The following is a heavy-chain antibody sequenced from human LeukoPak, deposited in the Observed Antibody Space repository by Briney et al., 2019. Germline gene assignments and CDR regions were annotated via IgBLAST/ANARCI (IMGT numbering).Heavy chain of an antibody. CDR1: GFTFSDYY. D-gene: IGHD3-3*01. V-gene: IGHV3-23*01. J-gene: IGHJ6*02. CDR2: ISGSGGST. CDR3: AKGATYYDFWSGYSSLNYYYYGMDV. Sequence: GGSLRLSCAASGFTFSDYYMSWIRQAPGKGLEWVSAISGSGGSTYYADSVKGRFTISRDNSKNTLYLQMNSLRAEDTAVYYCAKGATYYDFWSGYSSLNYYYYGMDVWGQGTTVTVSS.